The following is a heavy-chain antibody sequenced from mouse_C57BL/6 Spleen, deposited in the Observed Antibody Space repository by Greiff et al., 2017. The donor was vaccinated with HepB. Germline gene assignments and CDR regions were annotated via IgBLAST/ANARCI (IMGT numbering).Heavy chain of an antibody. V-gene: IGHV1-69*01. CDR2: FDSSDSYT. CDR3: ARGGVTTGAY. J-gene: IGHJ3*01. Sequence: QVQLQQPGAEPVMPGASVKLSFKASCHTFPCLWLHGVKQRTRQGLEWIGEFDSSDSYTNYNQKFKGKSTLTVYKSSSTAYMQLSSLTSEDSAVYYCARGGVTTGAYWGEGTLVTVSA. D-gene: IGHD2-2*01. CDR1: CHTFPCLW.